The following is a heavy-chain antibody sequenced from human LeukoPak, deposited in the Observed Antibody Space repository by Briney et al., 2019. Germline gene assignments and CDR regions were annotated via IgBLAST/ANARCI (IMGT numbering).Heavy chain of an antibody. Sequence: GGSLRLSCAASGFTFSDYYMSWIRQAPGKGLEWVSYISSSGSTIYYADSVKGRFTISRDNAKSSLYLQMNSLRAEDTAVYFCAKGHSSAFYYFDYWGQGTLVTVSS. CDR3: AKGHSSAFYYFDY. V-gene: IGHV3-11*01. CDR1: GFTFSDYY. CDR2: ISSSGSTI. J-gene: IGHJ4*02. D-gene: IGHD6-19*01.